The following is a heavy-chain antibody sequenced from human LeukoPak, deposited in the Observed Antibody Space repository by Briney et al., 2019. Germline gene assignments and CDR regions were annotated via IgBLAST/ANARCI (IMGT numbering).Heavy chain of an antibody. CDR1: SVSISTYT. V-gene: IGHV4-59*08. CDR3: ARHKHTSGFYYYFDI. CDR2: IDYSGST. J-gene: IGHJ3*02. D-gene: IGHD3-22*01. Sequence: PSETLSLTCSVSSVSISTYTWSWLRQPPGKELEWIGYIDYSGSTNYNPNLKSRVTISRDTSKNQFSLKLSSVTVADTAVYYCARHKHTSGFYYYFDIWGQGTLVTVSS.